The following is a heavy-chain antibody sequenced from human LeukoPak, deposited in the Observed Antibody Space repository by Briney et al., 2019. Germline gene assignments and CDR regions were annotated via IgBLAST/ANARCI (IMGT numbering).Heavy chain of an antibody. J-gene: IGHJ4*02. Sequence: PGGPLRLSCAASGFTFSSYAMSWVRQAPGKGLEWVSGISGSGGSTYYAESVKGRFTISRDNSKNTLYLQMNSLRAEDTAVYYCGVEIWAYYWGQGTLVTVSS. CDR3: GVEIWAYY. CDR1: GFTFSSYA. CDR2: ISGSGGST. V-gene: IGHV3-23*01. D-gene: IGHD3-16*01.